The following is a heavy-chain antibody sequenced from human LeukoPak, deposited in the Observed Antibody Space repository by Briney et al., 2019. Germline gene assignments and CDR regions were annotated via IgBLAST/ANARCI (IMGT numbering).Heavy chain of an antibody. J-gene: IGHJ4*02. CDR3: MIDYFDWASSRSGNYF. Sequence: EASVKVSCKVSGYRLSAVSMHWVRQAPGKGLEWMGSFEPEDGATIYAERFQGRITMTEDTSTDTAYMDLSRLTSEDTAVYYCMIDYFDWASSRSGNYFWGQGTLVTVSS. V-gene: IGHV1-24*01. CDR2: FEPEDGAT. CDR1: GYRLSAVS. D-gene: IGHD3-3*01.